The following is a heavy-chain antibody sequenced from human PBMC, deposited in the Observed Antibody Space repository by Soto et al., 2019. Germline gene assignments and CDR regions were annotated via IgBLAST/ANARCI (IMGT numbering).Heavy chain of an antibody. CDR3: ARDLRGYSYGLDWFDP. CDR2: ISAYNGNT. J-gene: IGHJ5*02. Sequence: QVQLVQSGAEVKKPGASVKVSCKASGYTFTSYGISWVRQAPGQGLEWMGWISAYNGNTNYAQKLQGRVTMTTDTSTSTAYMELSSLRSDDTSLYYCARDLRGYSYGLDWFDPWGQGTLVTVSS. CDR1: GYTFTSYG. D-gene: IGHD5-18*01. V-gene: IGHV1-18*04.